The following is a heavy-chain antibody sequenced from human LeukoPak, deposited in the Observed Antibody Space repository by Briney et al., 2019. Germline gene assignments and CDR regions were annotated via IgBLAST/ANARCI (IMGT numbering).Heavy chain of an antibody. CDR3: ARVMYSSGWSFDY. D-gene: IGHD6-19*01. V-gene: IGHV3-7*01. Sequence: PGGSLRLSCAASGFTFSNYWMTWVRQAPGKGLEWVANIKHDGSEDYYLDSVKGRFTISRDNAKNSLYLQMNSLRAEDTAVYYCARVMYSSGWSFDYWGQGTLVTVSS. J-gene: IGHJ4*02. CDR2: IKHDGSED. CDR1: GFTFSNYW.